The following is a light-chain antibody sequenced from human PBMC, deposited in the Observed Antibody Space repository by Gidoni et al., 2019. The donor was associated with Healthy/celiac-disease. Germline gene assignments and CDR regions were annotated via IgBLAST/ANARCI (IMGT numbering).Light chain of an antibody. CDR1: QSVSSN. CDR2: GAS. J-gene: IGKJ4*01. Sequence: EIAMTQSLATLAVALGERATLSCRASQSVSSNLAWYQQKPGQAPRLLIYGASTGATGIPARFSGSGSGTEFTLTVSSLQSEDFAVYCCQQYNDWPLTFGGGTKVEFK. V-gene: IGKV3-15*01. CDR3: QQYNDWPLT.